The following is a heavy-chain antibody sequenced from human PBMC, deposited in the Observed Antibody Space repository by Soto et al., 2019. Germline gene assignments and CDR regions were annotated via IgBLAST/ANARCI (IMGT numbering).Heavy chain of an antibody. D-gene: IGHD5-12*01. CDR1: GFTFSSYW. CDR2: IKSKTDGGTT. CDR3: TTDPHVEMATTDP. J-gene: IGHJ5*02. V-gene: IGHV3-15*01. Sequence: GGSLRLSCAASGFTFSSYWMSWVRQAPGKGLEWVGRIKSKTDGGTTDYAAPVKGRFTISRDDSKNTLYLQMNSLKTEDTAVYYCTTDPHVEMATTDPWGQGTLVTVSS.